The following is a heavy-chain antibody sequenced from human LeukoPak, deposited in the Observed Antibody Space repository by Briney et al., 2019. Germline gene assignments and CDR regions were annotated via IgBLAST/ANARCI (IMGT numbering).Heavy chain of an antibody. J-gene: IGHJ4*02. D-gene: IGHD3-22*01. CDR3: ARVARPDTSGYYHFDY. V-gene: IGHV4-59*01. CDR1: GGSISSYY. CDR2: IYYSGTT. Sequence: SETLSLTCTVSGGSISSYYWSWIRQPPGKGLEWIGYIYYSGTTNYNPSLQSRVTISVDTSKNQFSLKLTSVTAADTAVYYCARVARPDTSGYYHFDYWGQGTLVTVSS.